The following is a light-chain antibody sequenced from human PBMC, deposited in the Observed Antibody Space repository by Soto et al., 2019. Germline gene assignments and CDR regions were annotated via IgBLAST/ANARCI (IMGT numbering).Light chain of an antibody. Sequence: EIVLTQSPGTLSLSPGERATLSCRASESIYIYLAWYQQKPGNPPRLLIYDAANMATGIPARFSGSGSGTDFTLTISSLQPEDFAVYYCHQRRKWPSTFGQGTRLAIQ. CDR3: HQRRKWPST. J-gene: IGKJ2*01. V-gene: IGKV3-11*01. CDR2: DAA. CDR1: ESIYIY.